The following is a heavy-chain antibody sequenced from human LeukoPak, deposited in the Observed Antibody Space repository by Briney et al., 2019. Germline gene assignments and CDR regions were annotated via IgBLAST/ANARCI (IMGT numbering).Heavy chain of an antibody. CDR3: ATYKQVAIFGVVTRTFDY. J-gene: IGHJ4*02. D-gene: IGHD3-3*01. CDR1: GYTLTELS. CDR2: FDPEDGET. Sequence: ASVKVSCKVSGYTLTELSMHGVRQAPGKGLEWMGGFDPEDGETIYAQKFQGRVTMTEDTSTDTAYMELSSLRSGDTAVYYCATYKQVAIFGVVTRTFDYWGQGTLVTVSS. V-gene: IGHV1-24*01.